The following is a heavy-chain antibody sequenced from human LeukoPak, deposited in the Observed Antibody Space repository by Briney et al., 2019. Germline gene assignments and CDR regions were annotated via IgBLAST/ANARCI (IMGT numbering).Heavy chain of an antibody. J-gene: IGHJ4*02. D-gene: IGHD1-26*01. CDR3: ARDAVVGATG. V-gene: IGHV3-21*01. CDR2: ISSSSYI. Sequence: GGSLRLSCAASGFTFSSYSMNWVRQAPGRGLEWVSSISSSSYIYYADSVKGRFTISRDNAKNSLYLQMNSLRAEDTAVYYCARDAVVGATGGGQGTLVTVSS. CDR1: GFTFSSYS.